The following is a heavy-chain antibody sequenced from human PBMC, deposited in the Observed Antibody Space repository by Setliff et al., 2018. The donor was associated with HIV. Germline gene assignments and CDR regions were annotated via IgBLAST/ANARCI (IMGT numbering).Heavy chain of an antibody. CDR2: INHSGSA. J-gene: IGHJ4*02. D-gene: IGHD3-22*01. CDR3: ARVPGRDYYDTSGDFDY. CDR1: GGSFSGYS. V-gene: IGHV4-34*01. Sequence: KASETLSLTCAVYGGSFSGYSRIWIRQPPGKGLEWMGEINHSGSANYNPSLKSRVTISVDTSKNQFSLKVTSVTAADTAVYYCARVPGRDYYDTSGDFDYWGLGTLVTVSS.